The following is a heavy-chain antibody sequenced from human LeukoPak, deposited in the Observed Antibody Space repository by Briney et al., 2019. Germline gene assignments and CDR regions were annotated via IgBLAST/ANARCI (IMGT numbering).Heavy chain of an antibody. V-gene: IGHV3-30*03. Sequence: HPGGSLRLSCAASGFTFSSYGMHWVRQAPGKGLEWVAVISYDGSNKYYADSVKGRFTISRDNSKNTLYLQMNSLKTEDTAVYYCTTATSYGMDVWGQGTTVTVSS. CDR3: TTATSYGMDV. CDR2: ISYDGSNK. J-gene: IGHJ6*02. CDR1: GFTFSSYG.